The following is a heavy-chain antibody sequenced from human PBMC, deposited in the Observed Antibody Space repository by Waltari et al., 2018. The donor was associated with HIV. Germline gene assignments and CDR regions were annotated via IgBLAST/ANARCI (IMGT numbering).Heavy chain of an antibody. J-gene: IGHJ2*01. D-gene: IGHD3-3*01. Sequence: EVHLVESGGGLVKPGGSLRLSCTTSGFLFSTYSMSWVRQAPGKGLQWVSSISRNGDHIYYEDSLKGRFTISRDDARSSLYLQMDSLRAEDKAVYYCVSGVVPAPAPPFWYLDVWGRGTLVTVSS. CDR3: VSGVVPAPAPPFWYLDV. V-gene: IGHV3-21*01. CDR2: ISRNGDHI. CDR1: GFLFSTYS.